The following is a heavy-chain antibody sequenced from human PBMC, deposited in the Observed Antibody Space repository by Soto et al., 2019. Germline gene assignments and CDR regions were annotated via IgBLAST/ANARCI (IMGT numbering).Heavy chain of an antibody. D-gene: IGHD6-19*01. J-gene: IGHJ4*02. Sequence: ASVKVSCKASGYTFTSYDINWVRQATGQGLEWMGWMNPNSGNTGYAQKFQGRVTMTRNTSISTAYMELSSLRSEDTAVYYCARDAVSSSGWYARLNYWGQGTLVTVSS. V-gene: IGHV1-8*01. CDR3: ARDAVSSSGWYARLNY. CDR1: GYTFTSYD. CDR2: MNPNSGNT.